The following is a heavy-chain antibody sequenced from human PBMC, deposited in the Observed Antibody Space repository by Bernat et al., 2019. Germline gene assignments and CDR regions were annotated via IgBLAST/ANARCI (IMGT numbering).Heavy chain of an antibody. Sequence: EVQLLESGGGLVQPGGSLRLSCAASAFTFSNYAMSWVRQAPGKGLEWVSAIGGSDGNTYYADSVKGRFTISRDNSKNILYLQMSSLRAEDTAVYSCSRPGGSYVFRGFDSWGQGTLVTVSS. CDR3: SRPGGSYVFRGFDS. CDR2: IGGSDGNT. V-gene: IGHV3-23*01. D-gene: IGHD1-26*01. J-gene: IGHJ4*02. CDR1: AFTFSNYA.